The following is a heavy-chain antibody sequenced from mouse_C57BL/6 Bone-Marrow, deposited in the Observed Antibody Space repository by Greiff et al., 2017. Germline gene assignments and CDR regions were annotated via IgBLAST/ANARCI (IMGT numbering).Heavy chain of an antibody. V-gene: IGHV1-55*01. CDR1: GYTFTSYW. Sequence: QVQLQQPGAELVKPGASVKMSCKASGYTFTSYWITWVKQRPGQGLEWIGDIYPGSGSPNYNEKFKSKATLTVDTSSSTAYMQLSSLADEDSAVYYGARDDGDFQFAYWGPGTLVTVSA. J-gene: IGHJ3*01. D-gene: IGHD2-3*01. CDR2: IYPGSGSP. CDR3: ARDDGDFQFAY.